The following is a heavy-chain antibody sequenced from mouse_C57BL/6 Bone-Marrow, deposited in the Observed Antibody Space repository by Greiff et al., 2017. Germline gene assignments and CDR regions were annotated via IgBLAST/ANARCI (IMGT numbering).Heavy chain of an antibody. V-gene: IGHV5-12*01. D-gene: IGHD4-1*01. J-gene: IGHJ3*01. CDR3: ARQGTGTAAWFAY. Sequence: EVQRVESGGGLVQPGGSLKLSCAASGFTFSDYYMYWVRQTPEKRLEWVAYISNGGGSTYYPDPVKGRFTIARDNAKNTLYQQMSRRKSEDTAMYYCARQGTGTAAWFAYWGQGTLVTVSA. CDR1: GFTFSDYY. CDR2: ISNGGGST.